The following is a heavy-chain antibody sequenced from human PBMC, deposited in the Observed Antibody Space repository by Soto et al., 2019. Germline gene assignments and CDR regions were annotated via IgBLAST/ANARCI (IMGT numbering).Heavy chain of an antibody. V-gene: IGHV4-4*02. D-gene: IGHD1-1*01. J-gene: IGHJ4*02. Sequence: QVHLHESGPGLVKPSGTLSLTCAVSGDSISSSHWWSWVRQSPEKGLEWIGEIFYSGTTKYNPSLQSRVSISVDKSKNQISLKMNSVTAADTAVYYCARQLERGDLPEGFDYWGQGTLTTVSS. CDR2: IFYSGTT. CDR1: GDSISSSHW. CDR3: ARQLERGDLPEGFDY.